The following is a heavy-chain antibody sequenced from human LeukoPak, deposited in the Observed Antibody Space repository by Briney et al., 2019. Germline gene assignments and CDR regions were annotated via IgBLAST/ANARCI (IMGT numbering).Heavy chain of an antibody. D-gene: IGHD3-22*01. J-gene: IGHJ4*02. V-gene: IGHV3-53*01. CDR1: GFTFSSYA. Sequence: GGSLRLSCAASGFTFSSYAMSWVRQAPGKGLEWVSVIYSGGSTYYADSVKGRFTISRDNSKNTLYLQMNSLRAEDTAVYYCATTRKAYYYDSSGYYFDYWGQGTLVTVSS. CDR3: ATTRKAYYYDSSGYYFDY. CDR2: IYSGGST.